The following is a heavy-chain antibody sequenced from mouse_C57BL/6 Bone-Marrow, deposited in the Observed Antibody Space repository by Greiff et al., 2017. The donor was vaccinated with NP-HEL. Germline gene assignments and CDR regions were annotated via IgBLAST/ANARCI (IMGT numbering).Heavy chain of an antibody. CDR3: ARRGNEYRKAMDY. D-gene: IGHD5-1*01. CDR1: GYTFTSYW. J-gene: IGHJ4*01. V-gene: IGHV1-69*01. CDR2: IDPSDSYT. Sequence: VQLQQPGAELVMPGASVKLSCKASGYTFTSYWMHWVKQRPGQGLEWIGEIDPSDSYTNYNQKFKGKSTLTVDKSSSTAYMQLSSLTSEDSAVYYCARRGNEYRKAMDYWGQGTSVTVSS.